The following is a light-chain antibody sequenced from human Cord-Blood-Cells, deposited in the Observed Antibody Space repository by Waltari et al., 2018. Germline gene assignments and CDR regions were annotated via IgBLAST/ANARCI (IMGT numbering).Light chain of an antibody. CDR3: CSYAGSSTVV. J-gene: IGLJ2*01. CDR1: SSDVGSYNL. V-gene: IGLV2-23*01. CDR2: EGS. Sequence: QSALTQPASVSGSPGQSITISCTGTSSDVGSYNLVSWYQQHPGKAPKIMIYEGSKRPSGVSNRFSGSKSGNTVSLTISGLQAEDEADYYCCSYAGSSTVVFGGGTKLTVL.